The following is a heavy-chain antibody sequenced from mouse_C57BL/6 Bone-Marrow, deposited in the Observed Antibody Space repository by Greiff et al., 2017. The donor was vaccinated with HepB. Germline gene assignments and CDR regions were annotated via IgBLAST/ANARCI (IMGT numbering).Heavy chain of an antibody. V-gene: IGHV1-26*01. D-gene: IGHD1-3*01. CDR2: INPNNGGT. CDR1: GYTFTDYY. J-gene: IGHJ2*01. Sequence: VQLQQSGPELVKPGASVKISCKASGYTFTDYYMNWVKQSHGKSLEWIGDINPNNGGTSYNQKFKGKATLTVDKSSSTAYMELISLTSEATSVYYCARWSGKDYFDYWGQGNTLTVSA. CDR3: ARWSGKDYFDY.